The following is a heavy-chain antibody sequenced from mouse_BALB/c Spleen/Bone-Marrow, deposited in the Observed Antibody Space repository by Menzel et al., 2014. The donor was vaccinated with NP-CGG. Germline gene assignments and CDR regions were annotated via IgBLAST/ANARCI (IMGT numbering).Heavy chain of an antibody. D-gene: IGHD3-1*01. CDR2: IYPGSGGT. V-gene: IGHV1-55*01. CDR3: ARFSQLGLPAY. Sequence: VQLQESGAELVKPGTSVKLSCKASGYNFTSYWINWVKLRPGQGLEWIGDIYPGSGGTNYNEKFKSKATLSVDTSSSTAYMQLSSLASEDSALYYCARFSQLGLPAYWGQGTLVTVSA. CDR1: GYNFTSYW. J-gene: IGHJ3*01.